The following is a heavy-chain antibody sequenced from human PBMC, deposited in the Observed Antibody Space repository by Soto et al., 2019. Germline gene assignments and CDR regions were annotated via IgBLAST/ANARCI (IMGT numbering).Heavy chain of an antibody. V-gene: IGHV1-18*01. CDR3: AREPAVAGTYYYYYGMDV. D-gene: IGHD6-19*01. CDR1: GYTFTSYG. CDR2: ISAYNGNT. Sequence: ASVKVSCKASGYTFTSYGISWVRQAPGQGLEWMGWISAYNGNTNYAQKLQGRVTMTTDTSTSTAYMELRSLRSDDTAVYYCAREPAVAGTYYYYYGMDVWGQGTTVTVSS. J-gene: IGHJ6*02.